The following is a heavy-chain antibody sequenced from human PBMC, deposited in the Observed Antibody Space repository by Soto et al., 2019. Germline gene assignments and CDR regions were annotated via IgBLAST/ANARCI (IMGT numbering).Heavy chain of an antibody. CDR1: GFTFSSYG. CDR2: IWYDGSNK. V-gene: IGHV3-33*01. J-gene: IGHJ6*02. D-gene: IGHD1-1*01. Sequence: QVQLVESGGGVVQPGRSLRLSCAASGFTFSSYGMHWVRQAPGKGLEWVAVIWYDGSNKYYADSVKGRFTISRDNSKNTLYLQMNSLRAEDTAVYYCARDPGWNDNYYYYGMDVWGQWTTVTVSS. CDR3: ARDPGWNDNYYYYGMDV.